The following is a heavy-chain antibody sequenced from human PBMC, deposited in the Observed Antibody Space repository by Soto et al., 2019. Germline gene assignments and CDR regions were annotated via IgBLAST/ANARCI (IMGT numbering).Heavy chain of an antibody. CDR1: GFTFSSYS. Sequence: EVQLVESGGGLVKPGGSLRLSCAASGFTFSSYSMNWVRQAPGKGLEWVSSIRSSSSYIYYADSVKGRFTISRDNAKNSLYLQMNSLRAEDTAVYYCARLTPYDSSGYYCYWGQGTLVTVSS. D-gene: IGHD3-22*01. J-gene: IGHJ4*02. CDR2: IRSSSSYI. V-gene: IGHV3-21*01. CDR3: ARLTPYDSSGYYCY.